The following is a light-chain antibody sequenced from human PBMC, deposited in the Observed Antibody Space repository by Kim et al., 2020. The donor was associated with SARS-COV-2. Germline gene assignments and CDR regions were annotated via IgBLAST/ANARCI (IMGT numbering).Light chain of an antibody. V-gene: IGLV1-44*01. CDR3: AVWDAGRDHWV. Sequence: GPGDTGSSSGGGDNLGSKTVNWYQQLPGPAPKLLIFSDSERPSGVPDRFSGSNSGTSATLTISGLEAEDEADYYCAVWDAGRDHWVFGGGTQLTVL. CDR2: SDS. CDR1: GDNLGSKT. J-gene: IGLJ3*02.